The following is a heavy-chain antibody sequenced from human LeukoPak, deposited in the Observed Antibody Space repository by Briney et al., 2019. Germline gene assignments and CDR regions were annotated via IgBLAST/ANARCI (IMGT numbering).Heavy chain of an antibody. J-gene: IGHJ4*02. CDR2: INHSGST. Sequence: SETLSLTCAVYGGSFSGYYWSWIRQPPGKGLEWIGGINHSGSTNYNPSLKSRVTISVDTSKNQFSLKLSSVTAADTAVYYCASKTRTRYCTNGVCYGDYWGQGTLVTVSS. V-gene: IGHV4-34*01. CDR3: ASKTRTRYCTNGVCYGDY. D-gene: IGHD2-8*01. CDR1: GGSFSGYY.